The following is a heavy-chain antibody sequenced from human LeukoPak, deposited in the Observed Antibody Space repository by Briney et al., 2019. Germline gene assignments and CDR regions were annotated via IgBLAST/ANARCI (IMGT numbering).Heavy chain of an antibody. Sequence: GGSLRLSCAAAGFTFGRYAMTWVRQAPGKGLEWVSVIYSGGSTYYADSVKGRFTISRDNSKNTLYLQMNSLRAEDTAVYYCAKTQYYYDSSGYYSSLYFDYWGQGTLVTVSS. CDR2: IYSGGST. CDR1: GFTFGRYA. J-gene: IGHJ4*02. V-gene: IGHV3-23*03. D-gene: IGHD3-22*01. CDR3: AKTQYYYDSSGYYSSLYFDY.